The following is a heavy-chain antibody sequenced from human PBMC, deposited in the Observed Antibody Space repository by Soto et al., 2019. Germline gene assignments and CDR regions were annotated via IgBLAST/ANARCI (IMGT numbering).Heavy chain of an antibody. CDR1: GLIFSSYA. Sequence: GGSLRLSCAASGLIFSSYAMSWVRQAPGKGLEWVSAISNSGDSTYYADSVKGRFTISRDNSKNTLYLQMNSLRAEDTAVYYCAMTLTTFHYWGQGTLVTVSS. J-gene: IGHJ4*02. D-gene: IGHD1-1*01. V-gene: IGHV3-23*01. CDR2: ISNSGDST. CDR3: AMTLTTFHY.